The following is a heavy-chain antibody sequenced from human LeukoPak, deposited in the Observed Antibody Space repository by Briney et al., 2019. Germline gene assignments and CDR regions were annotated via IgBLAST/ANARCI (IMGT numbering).Heavy chain of an antibody. J-gene: IGHJ4*02. Sequence: SETLSLTCTVSGGSISSFYWSWIRQPAGKGLEWIGRIYTSGSTNYNPSLKSRVTISVDTSKNQFSLKLSSVTAADTAFYYCASINSAYDSWWGQGTLVTVSS. CDR1: GGSISSFY. D-gene: IGHD5-12*01. V-gene: IGHV4-4*07. CDR2: IYTSGST. CDR3: ASINSAYDSW.